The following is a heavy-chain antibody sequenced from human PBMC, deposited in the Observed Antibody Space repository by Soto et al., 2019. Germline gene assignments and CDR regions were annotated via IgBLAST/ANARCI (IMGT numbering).Heavy chain of an antibody. Sequence: GGSLRLSCAASGFTFSSYGMHWVRQAPGKGLEWVAVISYDGSNKYYADSVKGRFTISRDNSKNTLYLQMNSLRAEDTAVYYCAKDGVVGYHRDFYYYGMDVWGQGTTVTVSS. V-gene: IGHV3-30*18. J-gene: IGHJ6*02. D-gene: IGHD2-15*01. CDR2: ISYDGSNK. CDR1: GFTFSSYG. CDR3: AKDGVVGYHRDFYYYGMDV.